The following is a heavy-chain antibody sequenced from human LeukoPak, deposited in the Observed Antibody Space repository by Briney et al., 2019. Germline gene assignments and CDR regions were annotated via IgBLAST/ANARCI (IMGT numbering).Heavy chain of an antibody. CDR1: GYTFTSYA. V-gene: IGHV1-3*01. CDR3: ARAHAWYGSRDY. J-gene: IGHJ4*02. CDR2: INAGNGNT. D-gene: IGHD6-13*01. Sequence: ASVKFSCKASGYTFTSYAMHWVRQAPGQRLEWMGWINAGNGNTKYSQKFQGRVTITRDTSASTAYMELSSLRSEDTAVYYCARAHAWYGSRDYWGQGTLVTVSS.